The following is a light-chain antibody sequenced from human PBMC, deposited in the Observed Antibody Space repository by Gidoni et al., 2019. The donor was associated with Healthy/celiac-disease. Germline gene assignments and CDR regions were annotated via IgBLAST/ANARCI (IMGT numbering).Light chain of an antibody. V-gene: IGKV1-6*01. CDR3: LQDYNYPWT. J-gene: IGKJ1*01. CDR2: AAS. Sequence: AIQMTQSPSSLSASVGDRVTITCRASQGIRNDLGWNQQKPGKAPKLLIFAASSLQSGVPSRFSGSGSGTDFTLTISSLQPEDFATYYCLQDYNYPWTFGQGTKVEIK. CDR1: QGIRND.